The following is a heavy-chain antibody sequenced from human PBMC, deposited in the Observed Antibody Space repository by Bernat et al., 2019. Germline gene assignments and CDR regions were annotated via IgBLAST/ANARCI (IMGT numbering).Heavy chain of an antibody. CDR1: GVSISSYD. D-gene: IGHD3-22*01. Sequence: QVQLQESGPGLVKPSEPLSLTCIVSGVSISSYDWSWIRQPPGKGLEWIGYVYNTGSAYYNPSLKSRVTISMDTSKNQFPLKLTSVTAADTAMYYCARRHSSGRFDCWGQGTLVSVSS. CDR3: ARRHSSGRFDC. V-gene: IGHV4-59*08. J-gene: IGHJ4*02. CDR2: VYNTGSA.